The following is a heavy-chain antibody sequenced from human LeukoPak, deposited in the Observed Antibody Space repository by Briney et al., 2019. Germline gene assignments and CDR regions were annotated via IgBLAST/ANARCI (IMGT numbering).Heavy chain of an antibody. Sequence: SETLSLTCTASGDSISSGGYYWSWIRQHPQKGLEWIGYIYYSGSTYYNPSLESRVSISVDTSENQFSLKLSSVTAADTAVYYCARNVGGSYVDYWGQGALVTVSS. CDR3: ARNVGGSYVDY. CDR1: GDSISSGGYY. CDR2: IYYSGST. V-gene: IGHV4-31*03. D-gene: IGHD1-26*01. J-gene: IGHJ4*02.